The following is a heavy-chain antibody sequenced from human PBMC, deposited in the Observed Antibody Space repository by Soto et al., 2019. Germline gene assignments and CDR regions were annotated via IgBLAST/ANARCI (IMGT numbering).Heavy chain of an antibody. J-gene: IGHJ4*02. V-gene: IGHV5-10-1*01. CDR3: ARASPYYYDSSGYDY. Sequence: ESLKISCKGSGYSFTSYWISWVRQMPGKGLEWMGRIDPSDSYTNYSPSFQGHVTISADKSISTAYLQWSSLKASDTAMYYCARASPYYYDSSGYDYWGQGTLVTVSS. D-gene: IGHD3-22*01. CDR2: IDPSDSYT. CDR1: GYSFTSYW.